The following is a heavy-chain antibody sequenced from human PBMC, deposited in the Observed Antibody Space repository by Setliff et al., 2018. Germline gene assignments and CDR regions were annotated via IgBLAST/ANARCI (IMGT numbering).Heavy chain of an antibody. V-gene: IGHV3-7*01. J-gene: IGHJ3*02. CDR1: GFTFSSYW. D-gene: IGHD1-7*01. CDR3: GVPGNGDSALELLCIACVTTVRVHPSHPLKPLSSGLSHPVDI. CDR2: IKQDGSEK. Sequence: PGGSLRLSCAASGFTFSSYWMSWVRQAPGKGLEWVANIKQDGSEKYYVDSVKGRFTISRDNAKNTLSLQMNTLKAEDTAVYYGGVPGNGDSALELLCIACVTTVRVHPSHPLKPLSSGLSHPVDI.